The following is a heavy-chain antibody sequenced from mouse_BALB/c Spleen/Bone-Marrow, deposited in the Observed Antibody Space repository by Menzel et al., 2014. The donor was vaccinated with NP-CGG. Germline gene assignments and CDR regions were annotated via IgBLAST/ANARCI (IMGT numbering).Heavy chain of an antibody. J-gene: IGHJ3*01. Sequence: EVQGVESGGGLVQPGGSLKLSCAASGFTFSSYGMSWVRQTADKRLEMIATINVKGATTYHPDSVKGRFTISRDNVKNPLYLQMSSLKSEDTAMYYCARGYDYSSWFAYWGQGTLVTVSA. D-gene: IGHD2-4*01. V-gene: IGHV5-6-3*01. CDR2: INVKGATT. CDR3: ARGYDYSSWFAY. CDR1: GFTFSSYG.